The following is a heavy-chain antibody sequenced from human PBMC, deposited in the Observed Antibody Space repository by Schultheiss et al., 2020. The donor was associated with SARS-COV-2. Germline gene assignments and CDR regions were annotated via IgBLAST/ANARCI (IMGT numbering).Heavy chain of an antibody. CDR3: ARDGEPSLLRFLEHGWFDP. D-gene: IGHD3-3*01. V-gene: IGHV3-7*01. J-gene: IGHJ5*02. Sequence: GGSLRLSCAASVFTFSSYWMSWVRQAPGKGLEWVANIKQDGSEKYYVDSVKGRFTISRDNAKNSLYLQMNSLRAEDTAVYYCARDGEPSLLRFLEHGWFDPWGQGTLVTVSS. CDR1: VFTFSSYW. CDR2: IKQDGSEK.